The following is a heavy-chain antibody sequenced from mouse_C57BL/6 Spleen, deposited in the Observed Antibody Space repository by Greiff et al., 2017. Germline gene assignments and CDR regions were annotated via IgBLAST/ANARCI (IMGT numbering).Heavy chain of an antibody. D-gene: IGHD2-3*01. CDR2: IDPETGGT. CDR3: TRKGRGWQGFAY. J-gene: IGHJ3*01. CDR1: GYTFTDYE. Sequence: VKLMESGAELVRPGASVTLSCKASGYTFTDYEMHWVKQTPVHGLEWIGAIDPETGGTAYNQKFKGKAILTADKSSSTAYMELRSLTSEDSAVYYCTRKGRGWQGFAYWGQGTLVTVSA. V-gene: IGHV1-15*01.